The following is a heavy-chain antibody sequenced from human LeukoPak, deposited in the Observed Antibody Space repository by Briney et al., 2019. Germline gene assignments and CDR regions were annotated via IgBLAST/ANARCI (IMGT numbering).Heavy chain of an antibody. CDR1: GFTFGDYV. D-gene: IGHD3-22*01. Sequence: GVLRLSCAASGFTFGDYVMSWVRQAPGKGLEWVGFIRSKAYGGTTKNAASVKGRFTISRDDFRSIAYLQMNSLKTEDTAVYYCTRRYNYDSSGYYYVRDAFDIWGQGTMVTVSS. V-gene: IGHV3-49*04. CDR2: IRSKAYGGTT. CDR3: TRRYNYDSSGYYYVRDAFDI. J-gene: IGHJ3*02.